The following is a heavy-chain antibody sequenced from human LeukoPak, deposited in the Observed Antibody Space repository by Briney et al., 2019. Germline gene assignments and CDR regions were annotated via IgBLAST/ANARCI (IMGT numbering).Heavy chain of an antibody. D-gene: IGHD6-13*01. Sequence: PPQRLSLTCTVAGGSISPYYWSWIRQPAGKGREWIGRIYYTGTTDYNPSLKSRVSMSLDTSTKQFSLKLSAVTAADTAVYYCARGLTAAVDRSLDYWGQGTLVTVSS. CDR3: ARGLTAAVDRSLDY. CDR2: IYYTGTT. CDR1: GGSISPYY. V-gene: IGHV4-4*07. J-gene: IGHJ4*02.